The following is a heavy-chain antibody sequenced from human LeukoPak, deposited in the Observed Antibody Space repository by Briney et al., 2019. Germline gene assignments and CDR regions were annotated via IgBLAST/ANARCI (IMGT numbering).Heavy chain of an antibody. CDR2: INHSGGT. J-gene: IGHJ5*02. Sequence: SETLSLTCAVYGGSFSGYYWSWIRQPPGKGLEWIGEINHSGGTNYNPSLKSRVTISVDTSKNQFSLRLSSVTAADTAMYYCARVAGGVNWFDPWGQGTLVTVSS. CDR1: GGSFSGYY. D-gene: IGHD6-13*01. CDR3: ARVAGGVNWFDP. V-gene: IGHV4-34*01.